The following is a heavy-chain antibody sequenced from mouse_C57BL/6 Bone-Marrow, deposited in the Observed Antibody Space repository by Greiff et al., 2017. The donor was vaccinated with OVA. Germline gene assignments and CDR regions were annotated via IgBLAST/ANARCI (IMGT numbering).Heavy chain of an antibody. CDR1: GYTFTSYW. D-gene: IGHD1-1*01. Sequence: QVQLQQPGAELVKPGASVKLSCKASGYTFTSYWMHWVKQRPGQGLEWIGMIHPNSGSTNYNEKFKSKATLTVDKSSSTAYMQLSSLTSEDSAVYYCARRLRFWYFDVWDTGTTVTVSS. CDR3: ARRLRFWYFDV. J-gene: IGHJ1*03. CDR2: IHPNSGST. V-gene: IGHV1-64*01.